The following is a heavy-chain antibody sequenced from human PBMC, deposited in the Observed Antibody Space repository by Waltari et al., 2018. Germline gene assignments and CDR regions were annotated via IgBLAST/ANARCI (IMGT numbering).Heavy chain of an antibody. Sequence: EVQLVESGGGLVQPGRSLRLSCAAPGFTFDDYAMHWVRQAPGKGLEWVSGISWNSGSIGYADSVKGRFTISRDNAKNSLYLQMNSLRAEDTALYYCAKVGITSTDYFDYWGQGTLVTVSS. J-gene: IGHJ4*02. CDR2: ISWNSGSI. D-gene: IGHD3-10*01. CDR3: AKVGITSTDYFDY. V-gene: IGHV3-9*01. CDR1: GFTFDDYA.